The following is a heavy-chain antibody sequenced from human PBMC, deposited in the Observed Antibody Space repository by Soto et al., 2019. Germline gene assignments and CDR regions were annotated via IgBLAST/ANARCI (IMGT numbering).Heavy chain of an antibody. D-gene: IGHD3-10*01. CDR3: ARQLWFGELLSSSPSAFDI. V-gene: IGHV5-51*01. CDR2: IYPGDSDT. CDR1: GYSFTSYW. Sequence: GESLKISCKGSGYSFTSYWIGWVRQMPGKGLEWMGIIYPGDSDTRYSPSFQGQVTISADKSISTAYLQWSSLKASDTAMYYCARQLWFGELLSSSPSAFDIWGQGTMVTVSS. J-gene: IGHJ3*02.